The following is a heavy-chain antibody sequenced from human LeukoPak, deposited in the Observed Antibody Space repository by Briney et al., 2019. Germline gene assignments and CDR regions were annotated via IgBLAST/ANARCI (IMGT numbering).Heavy chain of an antibody. CDR1: GASLSSYY. D-gene: IGHD1-1*01. CDR3: ARGERLGGDY. CDR2: IYYSGSI. V-gene: IGHV4-59*01. J-gene: IGHJ4*02. Sequence: SETLSLTCTVSGASLSSYYWSWIRQPPGKGLEWIGYIYYSGSINYNPSLKSRVTISLDTSKNRFSLKLSSVTAADTAVYYCARGERLGGDYWGQGTLVTVSS.